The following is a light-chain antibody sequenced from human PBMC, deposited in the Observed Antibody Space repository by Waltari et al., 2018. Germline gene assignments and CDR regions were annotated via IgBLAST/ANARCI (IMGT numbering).Light chain of an antibody. Sequence: QSALTQPRSLSGSPGQSVTISCTGTSGDIGGYNYVSWYQQHPGKAPKLMIYDVTKWPQGVPDRFAGAKSGNTASLTISGLQAEDEADYYCCAYAGTYTLVFGGGTKLTVL. CDR1: SGDIGGYNY. V-gene: IGLV2-11*01. CDR2: DVT. J-gene: IGLJ3*02. CDR3: CAYAGTYTLV.